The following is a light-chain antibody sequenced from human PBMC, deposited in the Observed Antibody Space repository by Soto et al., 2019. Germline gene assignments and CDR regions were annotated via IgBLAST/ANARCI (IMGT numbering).Light chain of an antibody. CDR3: QQYGSSLWT. CDR2: GAS. CDR1: RSVSSSY. V-gene: IGKV3-20*01. J-gene: IGKJ1*01. Sequence: EMVVPRCRGPGSLWRWEIATLAGRGRRSVSSSYLAWYQQKPGRAPSLLIYGASNRATGIPDRFSGRGSGTAFTPTISSLEPEDFAVHYCQQYGSSLWTFGQETKVDIK.